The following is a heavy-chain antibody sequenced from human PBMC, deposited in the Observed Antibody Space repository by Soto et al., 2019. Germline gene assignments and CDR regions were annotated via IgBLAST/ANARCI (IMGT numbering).Heavy chain of an antibody. CDR1: GFTFRSSG. Sequence: PGGSLRLSCAASGFTFRSSGMHWVRQAPGKGLEWVAVISYDGGNKYYGDSVRGRFTISRDNSNNTLYLEMKSLRVEDSAVYYCAKVGFGRGILSNIMDVWGQGTTVTV. D-gene: IGHD3-16*01. CDR3: AKVGFGRGILSNIMDV. J-gene: IGHJ6*02. V-gene: IGHV3-30*18. CDR2: ISYDGGNK.